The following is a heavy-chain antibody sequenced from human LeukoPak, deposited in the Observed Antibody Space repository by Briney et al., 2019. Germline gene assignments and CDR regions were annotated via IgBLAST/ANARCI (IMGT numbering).Heavy chain of an antibody. CDR1: GFTFSSYW. Sequence: GGSLRLSCAASGFTFSSYWMHWVRQAPGKGLVWVSRINSDGSSTSYADSVKGRFTISRDNAKNTLYLQMNSLRAEDTAVYYCARGPLWELRLDYWGQGTLVTVSS. CDR3: ARGPLWELRLDY. J-gene: IGHJ4*02. V-gene: IGHV3-74*01. D-gene: IGHD1-26*01. CDR2: INSDGSST.